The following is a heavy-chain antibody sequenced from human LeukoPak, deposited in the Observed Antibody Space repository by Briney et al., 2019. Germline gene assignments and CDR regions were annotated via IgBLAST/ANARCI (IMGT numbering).Heavy chain of an antibody. D-gene: IGHD6-25*01. J-gene: IGHJ4*02. CDR3: ATYGSGWSLGN. Sequence: GGSLRLSCAASGLTFSSYSMSWVRQAPGKGLEWVAKTNQDGSERYYVDSVKGRFIISRDNPKNSLYLQMNSLRVEDSAVFYCATYGSGWSLGNWGQGTLVTVCS. V-gene: IGHV3-7*02. CDR1: GLTFSSYS. CDR2: TNQDGSER.